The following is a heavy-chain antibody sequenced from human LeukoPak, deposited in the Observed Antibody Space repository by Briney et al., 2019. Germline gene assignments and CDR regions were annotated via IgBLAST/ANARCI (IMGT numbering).Heavy chain of an antibody. CDR3: ARGIWSATRVDYYLDN. CDR1: GYTFSGYA. CDR2: INAGNGHT. D-gene: IGHD5-24*01. V-gene: IGHV1-3*01. J-gene: IGHJ4*02. Sequence: GASVKVSCKASGYTFSGYAIHWVRQAPGQSFEGLGWINAGNGHTKYSQNFQGRVTITRDSSANIVYMDVSSLTSEDTAVYYCARGIWSATRVDYYLDNWGRGTLVTVSS.